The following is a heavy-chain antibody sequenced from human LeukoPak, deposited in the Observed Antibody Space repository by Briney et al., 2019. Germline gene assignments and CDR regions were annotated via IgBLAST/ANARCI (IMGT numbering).Heavy chain of an antibody. J-gene: IGHJ5*02. CDR1: GFTFSSYW. CDR2: IKEDGSEQ. V-gene: IGHV3-7*01. D-gene: IGHD3-10*01. CDR3: ARDRRGEKSQYNCFDP. Sequence: GGSLRLSCTASGFTFSSYWMNWVRQAPGKGLGWVANIKEDGSEQYYVDSVKGRFTISRDNAKNSLHLQMNSLRAEDTAVYFCARDRRGEKSQYNCFDPWGQGTLVTVSS.